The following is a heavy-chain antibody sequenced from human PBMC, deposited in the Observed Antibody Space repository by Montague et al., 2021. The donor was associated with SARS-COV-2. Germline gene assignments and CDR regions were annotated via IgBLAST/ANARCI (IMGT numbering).Heavy chain of an antibody. Sequence: FRRLSCAASGFTFSSYSMNWVRQAPGKGLEWVSSVSSSSSYIYYADSVKGRFTISRDNAKNSLYLQMNSLRAEDTAVYYCARDGVYDILTGYWTDWGQGTLVTVSS. J-gene: IGHJ4*02. V-gene: IGHV3-21*01. CDR2: VSSSSSYI. CDR1: GFTFSSYS. D-gene: IGHD3-9*01. CDR3: ARDGVYDILTGYWTD.